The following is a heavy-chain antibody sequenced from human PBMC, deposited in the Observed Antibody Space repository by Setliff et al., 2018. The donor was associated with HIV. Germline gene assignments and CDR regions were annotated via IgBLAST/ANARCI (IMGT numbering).Heavy chain of an antibody. V-gene: IGHV4-34*01. Sequence: PSETLSLTCAVYDGSFSSYYWNWIRQPPGKGLEWIGEINHSGTTNYNSSLKSRVTISEDSSKNQFSLRLTSVTAADTAVYYCARGRITGLYPGGEYFQHWGQGTVVTVSS. CDR3: ARGRITGLYPGGEYFQH. J-gene: IGHJ1*01. CDR2: INHSGTT. D-gene: IGHD2-8*02. CDR1: DGSFSSYY.